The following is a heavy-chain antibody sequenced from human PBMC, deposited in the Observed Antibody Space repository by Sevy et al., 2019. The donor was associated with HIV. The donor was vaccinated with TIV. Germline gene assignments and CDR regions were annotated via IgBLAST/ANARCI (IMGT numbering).Heavy chain of an antibody. Sequence: GGSLRLSCAASGFTFSGYSMKWVRQAPGKGLEWVSSISSSSTYIYYADSVKGSFTISRDNAKNSLYLQMNSLRAEDTAVYYCARGAEVVDSSVYYWGQGILVTVSS. CDR2: ISSSSTYI. CDR3: ARGAEVVDSSVYY. D-gene: IGHD3-22*01. V-gene: IGHV3-21*01. J-gene: IGHJ4*02. CDR1: GFTFSGYS.